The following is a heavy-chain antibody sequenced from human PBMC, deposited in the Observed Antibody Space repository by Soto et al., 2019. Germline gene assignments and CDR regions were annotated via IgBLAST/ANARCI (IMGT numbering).Heavy chain of an antibody. CDR3: TTDSLFTGVLVRFDF. CDR2: IRSKTSGGTT. V-gene: IGHV3-15*07. CDR1: GFTLSNAW. D-gene: IGHD2-8*02. J-gene: IGHJ4*01. Sequence: PGGSLRLSCAASGFTLSNAWINWVRQAPGKGLEWVGRIRSKTSGGTTDFAAPVKGRFAISRDDSKDMVYLQMNSLRTEDTAVYYCTTDSLFTGVLVRFDFWGHGTLVTVS.